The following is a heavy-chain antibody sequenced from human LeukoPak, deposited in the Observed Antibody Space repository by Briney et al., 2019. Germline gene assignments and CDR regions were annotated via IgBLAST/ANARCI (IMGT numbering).Heavy chain of an antibody. CDR1: GGSFSGYY. CDR2: IFYSGTT. CDR3: ARTYCSGGSCHFDY. D-gene: IGHD2-15*01. J-gene: IGHJ4*02. V-gene: IGHV4-59*08. Sequence: SETLSLTCAVYGGSFSGYYWSWIRQPPGKGLEWVGYIFYSGTTDSNPSLKSRVTISVDTSKNQFSLKLSSVTAADTAVYYCARTYCSGGSCHFDYWGQGTLVTVSS.